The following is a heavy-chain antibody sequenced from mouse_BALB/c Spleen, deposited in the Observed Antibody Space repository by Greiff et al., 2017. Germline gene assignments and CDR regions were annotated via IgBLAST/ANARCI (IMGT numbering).Heavy chain of an antibody. V-gene: IGHV5-9-4*01. J-gene: IGHJ4*01. CDR2: ISSGGSYT. CDR3: ARGGENDYGSSCVDYAMDY. D-gene: IGHD1-1*01. CDR1: GFTFSSYA. Sequence: EVQGVESGGGLVKPGGSLKLSCAASGFTFSSYAMSWVRQSPEKRLEWVAEISSGGSYTYYPDTVTGRFTISRDNAKNTLYLEMSSLRSEDTAMYYCARGGENDYGSSCVDYAMDYWGQGTSVTVSS.